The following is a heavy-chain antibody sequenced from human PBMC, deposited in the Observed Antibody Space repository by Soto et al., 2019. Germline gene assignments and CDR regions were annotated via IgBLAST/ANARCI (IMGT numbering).Heavy chain of an antibody. Sequence: GGSLRLSCAASGVTLCTYWMHWVRQAPGKGLAWVSRIKGDGTTTSYADSVKGRFSISRDNARNTLYLQMNSLTAEDTAVYYCARAAVAAHFDLWGQGALVTVS. V-gene: IGHV3-74*01. CDR3: ARAAVAAHFDL. D-gene: IGHD6-19*01. J-gene: IGHJ4*02. CDR2: IKGDGTTT. CDR1: GVTLCTYW.